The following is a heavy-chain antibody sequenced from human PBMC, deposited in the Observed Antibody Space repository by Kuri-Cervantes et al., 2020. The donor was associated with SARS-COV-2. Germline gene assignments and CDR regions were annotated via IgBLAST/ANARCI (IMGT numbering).Heavy chain of an antibody. CDR3: ARDGNNWNYYYYYMDV. D-gene: IGHD1-20*01. Sequence: ASVKVSCKASGYTFTAYFIHWVRQAPGQGLEWMGWINPNNGGTTSAEKFQGRVTMTRDTSDSTAYMELSSLRSEDTAVYYCARDGNNWNYYYYYMDVWGKGTTVTVSS. V-gene: IGHV1-2*02. CDR1: GYTFTAYF. CDR2: INPNNGGT. J-gene: IGHJ6*03.